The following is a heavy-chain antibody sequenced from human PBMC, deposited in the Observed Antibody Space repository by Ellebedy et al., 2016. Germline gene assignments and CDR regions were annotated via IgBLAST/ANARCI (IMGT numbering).Heavy chain of an antibody. CDR2: ISYDGSNK. CDR3: ARDTIVVVVAATHYYYYGMDV. V-gene: IGHV3-30*04. CDR1: GFTFSSYA. Sequence: GESLKISCAASGFTFSSYAMHWVRQAPGKGLEWVAVISYDGSNKYYADSVKGRFTISRDNSKNTLYLQMNSLRAEDTAVYYCARDTIVVVVAATHYYYYGMDVWGQGTTVTVSS. J-gene: IGHJ6*02. D-gene: IGHD2-15*01.